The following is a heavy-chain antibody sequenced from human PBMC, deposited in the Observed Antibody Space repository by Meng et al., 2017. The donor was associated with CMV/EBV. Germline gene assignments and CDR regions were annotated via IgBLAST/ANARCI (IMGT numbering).Heavy chain of an antibody. CDR2: IYSGGST. D-gene: IGHD5-24*01. CDR3: AREGDGYDKAPY. J-gene: IGHJ4*02. CDR1: GFTVSSNY. Sequence: VVGVGGGLVQPGGSLRLSCAASGFTVSSNYMSWVRQAPGKGLEWVSVIYSGGSTYYADSVKGRFTISRDNSKNTLYLQMNSLRAEDTAVYYCAREGDGYDKAPYWGQGTLVTVSS. V-gene: IGHV3-66*01.